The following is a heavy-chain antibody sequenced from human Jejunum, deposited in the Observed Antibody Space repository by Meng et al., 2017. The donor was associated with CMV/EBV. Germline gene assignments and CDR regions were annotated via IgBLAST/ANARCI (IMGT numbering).Heavy chain of an antibody. CDR3: ARNWGGGSYYLDY. J-gene: IGHJ4*02. Sequence: CKASGYTFTDYHLRWVRQAPGQGLGCVGWMSHSSGDTTSTQTFQGRVTLTSNTSITTAYMELSRLKSDDTAVYFCARNWGGGSYYLDYWGQGTLVTVSS. CDR1: GYTFTDYH. V-gene: IGHV1-2*02. D-gene: IGHD2-21*01. CDR2: MSHSSGDT.